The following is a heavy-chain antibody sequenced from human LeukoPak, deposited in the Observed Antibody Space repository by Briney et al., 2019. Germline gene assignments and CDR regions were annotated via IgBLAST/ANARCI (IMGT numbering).Heavy chain of an antibody. CDR3: TSLEDY. J-gene: IGHJ4*02. Sequence: GGSLRLSCAASGFTFSNYWMSWVRQAPGKGLEWMAYIKRDGSEKYYVDSVKGRFTISRDNAKNSLDLQMNSLRDEDTAVYYCTSLEDYWGQGTLVTVSS. CDR2: IKRDGSEK. D-gene: IGHD1-1*01. CDR1: GFTFSNYW. V-gene: IGHV3-7*01.